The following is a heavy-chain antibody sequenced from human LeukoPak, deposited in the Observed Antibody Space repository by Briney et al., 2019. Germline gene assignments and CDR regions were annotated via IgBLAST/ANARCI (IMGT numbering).Heavy chain of an antibody. CDR3: AKGKRYPDY. Sequence: GGSLRLSCVVSGFTFSESWLSWVRQAPGKGLGWVASLNLDGSDKYYVDSVKGRFTISRDNAKNSLYLQMDSLRVEDTAVYYCAKGKRYPDYWGQGTLVTVSS. CDR1: GFTFSESW. V-gene: IGHV3-7*03. CDR2: LNLDGSDK. J-gene: IGHJ4*02. D-gene: IGHD1-1*01.